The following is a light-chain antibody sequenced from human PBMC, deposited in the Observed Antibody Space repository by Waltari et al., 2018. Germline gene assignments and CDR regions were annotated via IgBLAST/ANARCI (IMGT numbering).Light chain of an antibody. CDR1: QDISRW. V-gene: IGKV1-12*01. CDR2: AAS. Sequence: DIQMTQSPSSVSASLGDRVTITCRASQDISRWLAWYQQKPGKAPNLLIYAASTLYTGVPSRFSGSGSGTEYTLTISSLQPEDFATYYCQQANSFPVTFGGGTKVEIQ. CDR3: QQANSFPVT. J-gene: IGKJ4*01.